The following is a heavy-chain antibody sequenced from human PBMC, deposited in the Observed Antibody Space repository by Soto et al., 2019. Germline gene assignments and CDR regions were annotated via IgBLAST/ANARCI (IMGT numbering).Heavy chain of an antibody. Sequence: QVQLVESGGGVVQPGRSLRLSCAASGFTFSSYGMHWVRQAPGKGLEWVAVISYDGSNKYYADSVTGRFTISRDNSKNTLYLQMNSLRAEDTAVYYCANTAPSVWFGEFFDYYGMDVWGQGTTVTVSS. J-gene: IGHJ6*02. CDR2: ISYDGSNK. CDR1: GFTFSSYG. V-gene: IGHV3-30*18. D-gene: IGHD3-10*01. CDR3: ANTAPSVWFGEFFDYYGMDV.